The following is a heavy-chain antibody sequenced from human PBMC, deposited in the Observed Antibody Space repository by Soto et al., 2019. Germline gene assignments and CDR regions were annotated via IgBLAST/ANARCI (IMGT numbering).Heavy chain of an antibody. Sequence: ASVKVSCKASGYTFTSYGISWVRQAPGQGLEWMGWISAYNGNTNHAQKLQGRVTMTTDTSTSTAYMELRSLRSDDTAVYYCARDPLVGATPLYYYYGMDVWGQGTTVTVS. J-gene: IGHJ6*02. CDR3: ARDPLVGATPLYYYYGMDV. CDR1: GYTFTSYG. D-gene: IGHD1-26*01. CDR2: ISAYNGNT. V-gene: IGHV1-18*04.